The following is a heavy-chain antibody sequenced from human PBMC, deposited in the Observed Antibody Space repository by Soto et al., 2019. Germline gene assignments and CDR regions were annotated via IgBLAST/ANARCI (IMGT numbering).Heavy chain of an antibody. CDR2: ISNDGSST. V-gene: IGHV3-74*01. D-gene: IGHD3-22*01. CDR1: GFTSSSYW. CDR3: ATDTYYDYSSDHFSADAFDL. J-gene: IGHJ3*01. Sequence: EVQLVESGGGLVQPGGSLRLSCAASGFTSSSYWIHWVRQAPGKGLVWVSRISNDGSSTNYADSVKGRFTISRDNAKNTVYLQMNSLRAEDTAVYYCATDTYYDYSSDHFSADAFDLWGQGTMVTASS.